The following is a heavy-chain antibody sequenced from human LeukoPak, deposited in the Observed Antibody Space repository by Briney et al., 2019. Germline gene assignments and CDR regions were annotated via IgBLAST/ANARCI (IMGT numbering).Heavy chain of an antibody. D-gene: IGHD2-2*01. CDR3: ARWRGSTSERSDY. CDR2: IKQEGSAK. J-gene: IGHJ4*02. CDR1: GFTFGDNW. V-gene: IGHV3-7*01. Sequence: PGGSLRLSCTAAGFTFGDNWMTWVRQDPGKGLEWVTNIKQEGSAKYYVDSVKGRFTISRDNAKNSLYLQMDSLRVEDTATYYCARWRGSTSERSDYWGQGTLVTVSS.